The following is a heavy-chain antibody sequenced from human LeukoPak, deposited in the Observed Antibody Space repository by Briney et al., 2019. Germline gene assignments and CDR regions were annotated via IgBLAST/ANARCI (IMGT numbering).Heavy chain of an antibody. CDR3: VRGYSNSEGEGY. D-gene: IGHD6-6*01. V-gene: IGHV3-49*03. CDR2: IRSGAHGGTT. J-gene: IGHJ4*02. CDR1: GFTFSDYP. Sequence: PGGSLRLSCTASGFTFSDYPMSWYRQAPGKGPEWAAFIRSGAHGGTTEYGASVKGRLTILRDDSKSIAYLQMDSLKTEDTAVYYCVRGYSNSEGEGYWGQGTLVTVSS.